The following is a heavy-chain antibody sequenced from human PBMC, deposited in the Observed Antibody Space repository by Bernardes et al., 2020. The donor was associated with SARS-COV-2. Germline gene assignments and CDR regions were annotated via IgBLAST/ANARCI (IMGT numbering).Heavy chain of an antibody. Sequence: GGSLRLSCAAFGFLFSAYTINWVRQVRGKGLEWVSSISSSGSLIYYADSVKGRFTISRDNAKNSVYLQMNSLRVEDTAVYYCVREVSWGQGTLVTVSS. CDR1: GFLFSAYT. CDR3: VREVS. CDR2: ISSSGSLI. J-gene: IGHJ5*02. V-gene: IGHV3-21*01.